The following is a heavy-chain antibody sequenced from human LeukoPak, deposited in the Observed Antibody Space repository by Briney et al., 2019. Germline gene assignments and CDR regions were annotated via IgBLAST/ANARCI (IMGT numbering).Heavy chain of an antibody. CDR2: INHSGST. Sequence: ASETLSLTCAVYGGSFSGYYWSWIRQPPGKGLEWIGEINHSGSTNYNPSLKSRVTISVDTSKNQFPLKLSSVTAADTAVYYCARGEVTGNWFDPWGQGTLVTVSS. CDR1: GGSFSGYY. J-gene: IGHJ5*02. V-gene: IGHV4-34*01. CDR3: ARGEVTGNWFDP. D-gene: IGHD3-10*01.